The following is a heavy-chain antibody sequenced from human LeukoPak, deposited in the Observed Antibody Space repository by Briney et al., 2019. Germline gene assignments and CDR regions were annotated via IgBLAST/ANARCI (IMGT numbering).Heavy chain of an antibody. J-gene: IGHJ4*02. D-gene: IGHD3-22*01. CDR2: IYYSGST. Sequence: SETLSLTCTVSGGSISSYYWSWIRQPPGKGLEWIGYIYYSGSTNYDPSLKSRVTISVDTFKNQFSLKLSSVTAADTAVYYCATLGNYYYDSSGTGDYWGQGTLVTVSS. CDR3: ATLGNYYYDSSGTGDY. V-gene: IGHV4-59*01. CDR1: GGSISSYY.